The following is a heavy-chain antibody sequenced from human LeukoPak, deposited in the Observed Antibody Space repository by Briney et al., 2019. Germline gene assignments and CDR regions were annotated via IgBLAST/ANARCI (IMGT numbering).Heavy chain of an antibody. Sequence: GGSLRLSCAASGLTFSSYAMNWVRQAPGKGLEWVSVIGAGGAFTHYADSVKGRFTISSDNSKNTLYLQMNTLRAEDTALYFCAKESNAFDIWGQGTMVTVSS. CDR1: GLTFSSYA. V-gene: IGHV3-23*01. CDR3: AKESNAFDI. CDR2: IGAGGAFT. J-gene: IGHJ3*02.